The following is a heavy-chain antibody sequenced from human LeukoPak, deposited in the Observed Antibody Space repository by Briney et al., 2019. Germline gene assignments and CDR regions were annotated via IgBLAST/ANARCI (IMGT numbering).Heavy chain of an antibody. V-gene: IGHV3-23*01. CDR2: LSDTGAST. Sequence: GGSLRLSCAASGLIFSSYAMSWVRQAPGKGLEWVSSLSDTGASTYYADSVKGRFTISRDNSKNTLYLQMNSLRAEDTAVYYCAKKFVSDSSNYYKYFFDYWDQGTLVSVSS. CDR3: AKKFVSDSSNYYKYFFDY. CDR1: GLIFSSYA. D-gene: IGHD3-22*01. J-gene: IGHJ4*02.